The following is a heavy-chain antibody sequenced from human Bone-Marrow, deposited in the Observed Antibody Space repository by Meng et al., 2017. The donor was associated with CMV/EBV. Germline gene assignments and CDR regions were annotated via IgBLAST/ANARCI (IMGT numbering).Heavy chain of an antibody. V-gene: IGHV4-39*07. D-gene: IGHD3-3*01. Sequence: GSLRLSCTVSGGSITNSDYYWGWIRQPPGEGLEWIGSVYYSGSTYYSPSLRSRATISLDTSNSQFSLKLSSVTAADTAVYYCARGAYDFWSGYRYYGMDVWGQGTTVTVSS. J-gene: IGHJ6*02. CDR1: GGSITNSDYY. CDR2: VYYSGST. CDR3: ARGAYDFWSGYRYYGMDV.